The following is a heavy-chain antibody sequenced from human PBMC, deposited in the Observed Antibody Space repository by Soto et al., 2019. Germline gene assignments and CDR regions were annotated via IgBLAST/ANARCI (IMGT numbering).Heavy chain of an antibody. V-gene: IGHV5-51*01. J-gene: IGHJ6*02. D-gene: IGHD6-6*01. CDR2: IYPGDSDT. CDR1: GYSFTSYW. Sequence: GESLKISCKGSGYSFTSYWIGWVRQMPGKGLEWMGIIYPGDSDTRYSPSFQGQVTISADKSISTAYLQWSSLKASDTAMYYCARELVGGPVSSSSVHYYYYGMDVWGQGTTVTVSS. CDR3: ARELVGGPVSSSSVHYYYYGMDV.